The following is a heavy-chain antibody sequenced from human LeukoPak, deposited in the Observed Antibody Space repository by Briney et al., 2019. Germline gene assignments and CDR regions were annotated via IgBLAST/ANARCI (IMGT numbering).Heavy chain of an antibody. CDR1: RFTLSIYN. CDR2: IRSGSTYK. Sequence: PGGCLRLSRAASRFTLSIYNINSVLQAAWKGLECVSSIRSGSTYKYYADSVKGRFTISRDSAKNSLFLQMNSLRAEDTAVYYCARDSAAYDILTGWMDVWGQGTTVTISS. J-gene: IGHJ6*02. D-gene: IGHD3-9*01. V-gene: IGHV3-21*01. CDR3: ARDSAAYDILTGWMDV.